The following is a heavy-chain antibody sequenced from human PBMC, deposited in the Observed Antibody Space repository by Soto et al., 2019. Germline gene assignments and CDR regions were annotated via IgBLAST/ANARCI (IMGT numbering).Heavy chain of an antibody. D-gene: IGHD1-26*01. J-gene: IGHJ3*02. Sequence: EVHLEESGGGLVQPGRSRRISCAASGFTFSSYAMNWVRQAPGKGLEWISYISVGSGSIFYADSVRGRFTISRDDPQNSVYLQMDTLRYEDTAMYYCVRDDKWAFDIWGQGTTVIVSS. V-gene: IGHV3-48*02. CDR2: ISVGSGSI. CDR1: GFTFSSYA. CDR3: VRDDKWAFDI.